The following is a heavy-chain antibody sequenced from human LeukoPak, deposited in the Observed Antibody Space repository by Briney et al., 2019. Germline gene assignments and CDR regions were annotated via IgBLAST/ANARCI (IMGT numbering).Heavy chain of an antibody. Sequence: SETLSLTCTVSDYSISSGYGYYWSWIRQPPGKGLEWIGYIYYSGSTNYNPSLKSRITISVDTSKNQFSLKLSSVTAADTAVYYCARIYSSGWYLDYFDYWGQGTLVTVSS. V-gene: IGHV4-61*08. J-gene: IGHJ4*02. CDR2: IYYSGST. D-gene: IGHD6-19*01. CDR1: DYSISSGYGYY. CDR3: ARIYSSGWYLDYFDY.